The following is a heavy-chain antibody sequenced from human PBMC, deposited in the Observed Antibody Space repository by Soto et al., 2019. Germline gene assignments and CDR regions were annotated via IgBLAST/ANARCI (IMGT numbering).Heavy chain of an antibody. CDR1: TFTFSSYA. V-gene: IGHV3-30-3*01. D-gene: IGHD2-15*01. CDR3: ASGDVALVGATTIYSYYYGMDV. Sequence: QVYLVESGGGVVQPGRSLRLSCAASTFTFSSYAMHWVRQAPGKGLEWVAVISYDGSNKYYGDSVKGRFTISRDNSKNTLYLQMNSLRDEDTAVYYCASGDVALVGATTIYSYYYGMDVWGQGTTVTVSS. CDR2: ISYDGSNK. J-gene: IGHJ6*02.